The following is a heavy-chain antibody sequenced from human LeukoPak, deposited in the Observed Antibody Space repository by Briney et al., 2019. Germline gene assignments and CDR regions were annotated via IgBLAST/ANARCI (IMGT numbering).Heavy chain of an antibody. V-gene: IGHV3-73*01. CDR3: TRQTTTTHDY. J-gene: IGHJ4*02. D-gene: IGHD1-26*01. Sequence: GXLRLXXXXSGFTFXXSAMHWVRXASGKGLEWVGRIRSKANSYATAYAASVKGRFTISRDDSKNTAYLQMNSLKTEDTAVYYCTRQTTTTHDYWGQGTLVTVSS. CDR1: GFTFXXSA. CDR2: IRSKANSYAT.